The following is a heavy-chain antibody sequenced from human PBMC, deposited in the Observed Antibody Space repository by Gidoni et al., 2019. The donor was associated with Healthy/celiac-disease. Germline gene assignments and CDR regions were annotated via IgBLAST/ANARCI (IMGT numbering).Heavy chain of an antibody. CDR1: GGNFSSYA. V-gene: IGHV1-69*04. J-gene: IGHJ6*02. CDR2: IIPILGIA. Sequence: QVQLVQSGAEVKKPGSSVKVSCKASGGNFSSYAISWVRQAPGQGLEWMGRIIPILGIANYAQKFQGRVTITADKSTSTAYMELSSLRSEDTAVYYCARVSGSAVAGHYYYYYGMDVWGQGTTVTVSS. CDR3: ARVSGSAVAGHYYYYYGMDV. D-gene: IGHD6-19*01.